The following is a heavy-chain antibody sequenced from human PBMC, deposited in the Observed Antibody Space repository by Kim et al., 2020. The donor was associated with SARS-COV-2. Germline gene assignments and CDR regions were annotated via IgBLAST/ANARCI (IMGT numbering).Heavy chain of an antibody. CDR1: GDSISSYY. V-gene: IGHV4-59*01. CDR3: ARDRGVYDILTAYTHSPKYGMDV. D-gene: IGHD3-9*01. Sequence: SETLSLTCTVSGDSISSYYWSWIRQPPGKGLEWIGYIYYSGSTNYNPSLKSRVTISVDTSKNQFSLKLTSVTAADTAVYFCARDRGVYDILTAYTHSPKYGMDVWGQGTTVTVSS. J-gene: IGHJ6*02. CDR2: IYYSGST.